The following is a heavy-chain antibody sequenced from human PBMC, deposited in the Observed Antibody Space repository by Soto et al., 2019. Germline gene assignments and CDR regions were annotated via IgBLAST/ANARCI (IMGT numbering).Heavy chain of an antibody. CDR3: ASEITVDGRAGY. CDR1: GFFFSSYT. Sequence: EVQLVESGGGLVKPGGSLRLSCAGSGFFFSSYTMNWVRQAPGKGLEWVSSISGNSGYIYYADSVKGRFTISSDNAKNSLFLQMKNLRAEDTAVYYCASEITVDGRAGYWGQGTLVTVSS. D-gene: IGHD6-19*01. J-gene: IGHJ4*02. V-gene: IGHV3-21*01. CDR2: ISGNSGYI.